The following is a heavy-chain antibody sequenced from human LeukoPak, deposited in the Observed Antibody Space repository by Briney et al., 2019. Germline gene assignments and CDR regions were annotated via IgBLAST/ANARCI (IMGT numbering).Heavy chain of an antibody. CDR3: ARVGDHFHWNLDL. J-gene: IGHJ2*01. CDR1: GFTVSTYY. Sequence: GGSLRLSCAASGFTVSTYYMNWVRQAPGKGLEWVSIIYSGGTTYYADSVKGRFTISRDTSKNTLSLQMSSLRAEDTAVYFCARVGDHFHWNLDLWGRGTLVTVSS. V-gene: IGHV3-53*01. D-gene: IGHD3-3*02. CDR2: IYSGGTT.